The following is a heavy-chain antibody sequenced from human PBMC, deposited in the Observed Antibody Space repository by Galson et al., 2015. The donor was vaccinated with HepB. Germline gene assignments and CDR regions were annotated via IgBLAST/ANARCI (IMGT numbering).Heavy chain of an antibody. CDR2: INHSGST. J-gene: IGHJ6*02. CDR1: GGSFSGYY. CDR3: AMWTGYYYYYGMDV. D-gene: IGHD3/OR15-3a*01. V-gene: IGHV4-34*01. Sequence: ETLSLTCAVYGGSFSGYYWSWIRQPPGKGLEWIGEINHSGSTNYNPSLKSRVTISVDTSKNQFSLKLSSVTAADTAVYYCAMWTGYYYYYGMDVWGQGTTVTVSS.